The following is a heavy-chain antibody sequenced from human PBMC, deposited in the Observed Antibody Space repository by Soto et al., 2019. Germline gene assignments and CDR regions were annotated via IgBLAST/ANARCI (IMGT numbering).Heavy chain of an antibody. CDR3: ARERPDGARLDP. J-gene: IGHJ5*02. Sequence: PSETLSITCTVSGGSISRGDYYWSWIRQPPGKGLEWIGYIYHSGSTYYNPSLKSRVTISVDTSKNQFSLKLSSVTAADTAVYYCARERPDGARLDPWGQGTLVTVS. CDR2: IYHSGST. V-gene: IGHV4-30-4*01. CDR1: GGSISRGDYY.